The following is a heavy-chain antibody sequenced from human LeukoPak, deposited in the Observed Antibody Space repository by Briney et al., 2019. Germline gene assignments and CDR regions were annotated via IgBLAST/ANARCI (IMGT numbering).Heavy chain of an antibody. Sequence: GGSLRLSCAASGFSFSNYWMGWVRQAPGKRPEWVANMNIDGSERYYADSVKGRFTISRDNSKNTLYLQMNSLRAEDTAVYYCAKATQLAASPDYWGQGTLVTVSS. J-gene: IGHJ4*02. CDR2: MNIDGSER. V-gene: IGHV3-7*03. CDR1: GFSFSNYW. CDR3: AKATQLAASPDY. D-gene: IGHD6-13*01.